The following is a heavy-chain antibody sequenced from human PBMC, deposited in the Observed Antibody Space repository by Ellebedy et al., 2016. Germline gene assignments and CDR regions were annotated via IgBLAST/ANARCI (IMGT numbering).Heavy chain of an antibody. J-gene: IGHJ5*02. D-gene: IGHD3-10*01. Sequence: GESLKISCAASGFSFSDYYMSWIRQAPGKGLEWVSYISGSSAYTNYAVSVKGRFTISRDTAKNSLYLQMNSLRTEDTAVYYCARDYYGSGSYFSSHFDPWGQGTLVTVSS. V-gene: IGHV3-11*06. CDR1: GFSFSDYY. CDR3: ARDYYGSGSYFSSHFDP. CDR2: ISGSSAYT.